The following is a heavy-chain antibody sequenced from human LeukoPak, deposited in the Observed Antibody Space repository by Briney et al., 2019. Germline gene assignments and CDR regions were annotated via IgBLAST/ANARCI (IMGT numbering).Heavy chain of an antibody. CDR2: IYYSGST. V-gene: IGHV4-59*01. D-gene: IGHD1-26*01. J-gene: IGHJ4*02. CDR1: GGSISSYY. CDR3: ARASYGGSYRGIDY. Sequence: PSETLSLTCTVSGGSISSYYWSWIRQPPGKGLEWIGYIYYSGSTNYNPSLKSRVTISVDTSKNQFSLKLSSVTAADTAVYYCARASYGGSYRGIDYWGQGTLVTVSS.